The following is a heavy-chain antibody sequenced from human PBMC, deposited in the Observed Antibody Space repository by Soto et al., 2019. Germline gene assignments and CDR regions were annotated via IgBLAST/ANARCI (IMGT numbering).Heavy chain of an antibody. J-gene: IGHJ5*02. D-gene: IGHD6-13*01. CDR3: ARVLYSSSWYNWFDP. V-gene: IGHV4-59*01. Sequence: SETLSLTCPVSGCSISSYYWSWIRQPPGKGLEWIGYIYYSGSTNYNPSLKSRVTISVDTSKNQFSLKLSSVTAADTAVYYCARVLYSSSWYNWFDPWGQGTLVTVSS. CDR2: IYYSGST. CDR1: GCSISSYY.